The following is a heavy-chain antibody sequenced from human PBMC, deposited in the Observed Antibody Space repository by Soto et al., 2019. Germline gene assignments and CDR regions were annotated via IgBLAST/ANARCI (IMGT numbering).Heavy chain of an antibody. Sequence: GASVKVSCKASGYTFTSYYMHWVRQAPGQGLEWMGIINPSGGSTSYAQKFQGRVTMTRDTSTSTVYMELSSLRSEDTAVYYCARGDGWDRNTQIPGGAIDYWGQGTLVTVSS. CDR1: GYTFTSYY. CDR3: ARGDGWDRNTQIPGGAIDY. V-gene: IGHV1-46*01. J-gene: IGHJ4*02. D-gene: IGHD1-26*01. CDR2: INPSGGST.